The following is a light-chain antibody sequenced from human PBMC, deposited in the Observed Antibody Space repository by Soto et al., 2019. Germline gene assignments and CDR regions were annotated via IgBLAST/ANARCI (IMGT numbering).Light chain of an antibody. V-gene: IGKV1-39*01. CDR3: QQSYRTPL. CDR2: AAF. CDR1: QSISSY. Sequence: DIQMTQSPSSLSASVGDGVTITCRASQSISSYLNWYQQKPGKAPNLLIHAAFNLQSGVPSRFSGSGSGTDFTLTISSLQPEDFATYYCQQSYRTPLFGPGTKVDI. J-gene: IGKJ3*01.